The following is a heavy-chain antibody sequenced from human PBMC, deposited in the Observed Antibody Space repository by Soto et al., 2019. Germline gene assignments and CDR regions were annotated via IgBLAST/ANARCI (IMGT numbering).Heavy chain of an antibody. D-gene: IGHD2-2*01. Sequence: GGSLRLSGAASGFTFSSYAMYWVRQAPGKGLEYVSAISSNGGSTYYANSVKGRFTISRDNSKNTLYLQMGSLRAEDMAVYYCARFVVVPAAKDEAFDIWGQGTMVTVSS. CDR3: ARFVVVPAAKDEAFDI. CDR2: ISSNGGST. J-gene: IGHJ3*02. V-gene: IGHV3-64*01. CDR1: GFTFSSYA.